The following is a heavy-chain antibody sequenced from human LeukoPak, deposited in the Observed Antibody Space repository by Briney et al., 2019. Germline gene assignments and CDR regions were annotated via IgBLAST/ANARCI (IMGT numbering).Heavy chain of an antibody. CDR1: GGSISSGDYY. CDR3: ARAPVDCSGGSCYYWYFYL. D-gene: IGHD2-15*01. CDR2: IYYSGST. J-gene: IGHJ2*01. V-gene: IGHV4-30-4*08. Sequence: TSETLSLTCTVSGGSISSGDYYWSWIRQPPGKGLEWIGYIYYSGSTYYNPSLKSRVTISVDTSKNQFSLKLSSVTAADTAIYSCARAPVDCSGGSCYYWYFYLWGRGTLVTVSS.